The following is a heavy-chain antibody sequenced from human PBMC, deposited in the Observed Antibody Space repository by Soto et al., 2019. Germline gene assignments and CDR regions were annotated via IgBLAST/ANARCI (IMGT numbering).Heavy chain of an antibody. J-gene: IGHJ4*02. CDR2: IWYDGSNK. V-gene: IGHV3-33*01. D-gene: IGHD3-16*01. CDR3: ARDPPMITFGGATLWHDY. Sequence: GGSLRLSCAASGFTFSSYGMHWVRQAPGKGLEWVAVIWYDGSNKYYADSVKGRFTISRDNSKNTLYLQMNSLRAEDTAVYYCARDPPMITFGGATLWHDYWGQGTLVTVSS. CDR1: GFTFSSYG.